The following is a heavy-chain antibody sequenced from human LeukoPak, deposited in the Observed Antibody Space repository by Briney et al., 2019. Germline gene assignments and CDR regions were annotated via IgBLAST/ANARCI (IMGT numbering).Heavy chain of an antibody. CDR3: AKEYYDFWSGYHGPLNY. Sequence: PGGSLRLSCAASGFTFSSYGMHWVRRAPGKGLEWVAVISYDGSNKYYADSVKGRFTISRDNSKNTLYLQMNSLRAEDTAAYYCAKEYYDFWSGYHGPLNYWGQGTLVTVSS. CDR1: GFTFSSYG. J-gene: IGHJ4*02. V-gene: IGHV3-30*18. CDR2: ISYDGSNK. D-gene: IGHD3-3*01.